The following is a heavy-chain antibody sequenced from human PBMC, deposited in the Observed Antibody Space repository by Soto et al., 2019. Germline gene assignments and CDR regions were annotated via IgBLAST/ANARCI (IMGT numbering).Heavy chain of an antibody. D-gene: IGHD6-19*01. CDR1: GYSFTSYW. J-gene: IGHJ6*02. V-gene: IGHV5-51*01. CDR3: SRSYSSFSLTPRRYYYGMDV. CDR2: IYPGDSDT. Sequence: PGESLKISCKGSGYSFTSYWIGWVRQMPGKGLEWMGIIYPGDSDTRYSPSFRGQVTISADKSISTAYLQWSSLKASDTAMYYCSRSYSSFSLTPRRYYYGMDVWGQGTTVTVFS.